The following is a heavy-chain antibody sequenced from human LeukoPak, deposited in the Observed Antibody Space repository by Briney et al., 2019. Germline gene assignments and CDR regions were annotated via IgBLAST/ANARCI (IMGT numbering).Heavy chain of an antibody. CDR2: ISISSSTI. CDR3: ARRAGRRYYFDY. V-gene: IGHV3-48*01. Sequence: GGSLRLSCAASGFTFSSYSMNWVRHAPGNGLGWVSYISISSSTIYYADSVKGRFTISRDNAKNSLYLQMNSLRAEDTAVYYCARRAGRRYYFDYWGQGTLVTVSS. CDR1: GFTFSSYS. J-gene: IGHJ4*02.